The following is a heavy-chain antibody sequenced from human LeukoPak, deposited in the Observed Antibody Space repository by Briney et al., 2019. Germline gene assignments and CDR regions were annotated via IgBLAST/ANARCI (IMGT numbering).Heavy chain of an antibody. V-gene: IGHV3-21*01. D-gene: IGHD2-2*02. CDR2: ISSSGSNI. Sequence: GGSLRLSCAASGFTISSYRMNWVRQAPGKGLEWVSSISSSGSNIYYAGSVKGRLTISRDNAKNSLYLRMNSLSAEDTAVYYWARGGCTSTSCYTKDIWFNHWGQGTLVTVSS. J-gene: IGHJ5*02. CDR1: GFTISSYR. CDR3: ARGGCTSTSCYTKDIWFNH.